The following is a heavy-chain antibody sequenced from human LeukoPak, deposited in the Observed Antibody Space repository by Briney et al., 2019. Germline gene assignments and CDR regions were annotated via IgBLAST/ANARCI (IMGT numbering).Heavy chain of an antibody. CDR1: GFTFSSYA. Sequence: PGGSLRLSCAASGFTFSSYAMSWVRQAPGKGLEWVSAISGSGGSTYYADSVKGRFTISRDNSKNTLYQQMNSLRAEDTAVYYCADPVASVGARSDYWGQGTLVTVSS. J-gene: IGHJ4*02. CDR3: ADPVASVGARSDY. CDR2: ISGSGGST. V-gene: IGHV3-23*01. D-gene: IGHD1-26*01.